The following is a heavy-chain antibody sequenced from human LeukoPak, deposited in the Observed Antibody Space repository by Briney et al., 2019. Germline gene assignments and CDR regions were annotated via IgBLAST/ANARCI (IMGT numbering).Heavy chain of an antibody. V-gene: IGHV1-24*01. CDR3: ATVGDIVATIGVSRHYYYGMDV. J-gene: IGHJ6*02. Sequence: ASVKVSCKVSGYTLTELSMHWVRQAPGKGLEWMGGFDPEDGETIYAQKFQGRVTMTEDTSTDTAYMELSSLRSEDTAVYYCATVGDIVATIGVSRHYYYGMDVWGQGTTVTVSS. CDR1: GYTLTELS. CDR2: FDPEDGET. D-gene: IGHD5-12*01.